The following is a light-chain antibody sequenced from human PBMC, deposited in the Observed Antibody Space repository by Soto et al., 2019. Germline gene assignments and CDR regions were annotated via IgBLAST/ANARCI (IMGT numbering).Light chain of an antibody. CDR3: QQYNSHSWT. J-gene: IGKJ1*01. V-gene: IGKV1-5*03. CDR1: QSISNW. CDR2: KAS. Sequence: DIQMTQSPSTLSASVGDSVTITCRASQSISNWLAWYQQKPGKAPKFLIYKASNLESGVPSRFSGSGSGTEFTLTINSLQPDDFATYYCQQYNSHSWTFGQGTKVEIK.